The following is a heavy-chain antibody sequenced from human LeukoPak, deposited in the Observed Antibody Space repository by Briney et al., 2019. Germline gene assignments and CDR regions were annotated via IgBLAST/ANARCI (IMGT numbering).Heavy chain of an antibody. CDR3: ARGVGWFDP. D-gene: IGHD1-26*01. Sequence: KSSETPSLTCAVYGGSFSGYYWSWIRQPPGKGLEWIGEINHSGSTNYNPSLKSRVTISVDTSKNQFSLKLSSVTAADTAVYYCARGVGWFDPWGQGTLVTVSS. V-gene: IGHV4-34*01. CDR1: GGSFSGYY. J-gene: IGHJ5*02. CDR2: INHSGST.